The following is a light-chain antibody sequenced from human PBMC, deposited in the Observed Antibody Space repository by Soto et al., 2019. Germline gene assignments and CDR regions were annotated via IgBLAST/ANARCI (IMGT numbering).Light chain of an antibody. CDR1: QSLLQSNGYNS. Sequence: IVMTQSPVSLPFTPGEPASISCRSSQSLLQSNGYNSLDWYLQKPGQSPQLLMYLGSHRASGVPDRFSGSGSGTDFTLKISRVEAEDVGVYYCMQALQLPLTFGGGTKVDIK. CDR2: LGS. CDR3: MQALQLPLT. J-gene: IGKJ4*01. V-gene: IGKV2-28*01.